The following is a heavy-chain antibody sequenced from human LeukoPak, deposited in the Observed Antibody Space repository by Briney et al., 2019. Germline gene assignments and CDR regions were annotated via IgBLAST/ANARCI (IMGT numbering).Heavy chain of an antibody. CDR1: GGSFSGYY. Sequence: PSETLSLTCAVYGGSFSGYYWSWIRQPPGKGLEWIGEINHSGSTNYNPSLKSRVTMSVDTSKNQFSLKLSSVTAADTAVYYCTRGERLGLDSWGQGTLVTVSS. J-gene: IGHJ4*02. V-gene: IGHV4-34*01. CDR3: TRGERLGLDS. CDR2: INHSGST. D-gene: IGHD6-19*01.